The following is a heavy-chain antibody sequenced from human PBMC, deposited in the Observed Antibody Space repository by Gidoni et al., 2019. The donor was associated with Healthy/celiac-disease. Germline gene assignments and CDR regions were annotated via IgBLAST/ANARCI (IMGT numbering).Heavy chain of an antibody. V-gene: IGHV3-48*01. J-gene: IGHJ6*04. CDR1: GFTFSSYS. CDR3: ARDLLPYYDFWSGYGGYYYGMDV. Sequence: EVQLVESGGGLVQPGGSLRLPCAASGFTFSSYSMNWVRQAPGKGLEWVSYISSSSSTIYYADSVKGRFTISRDNAKNSLYLQMNSLRAEDTAVYYCARDLLPYYDFWSGYGGYYYGMDVWGKGTTVTVSS. D-gene: IGHD3-3*01. CDR2: ISSSSSTI.